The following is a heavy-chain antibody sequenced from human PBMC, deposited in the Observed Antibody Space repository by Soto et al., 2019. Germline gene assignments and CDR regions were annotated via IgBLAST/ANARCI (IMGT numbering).Heavy chain of an antibody. J-gene: IGHJ3*02. CDR3: SQRHFSYHSSSYSLHYAFDI. CDR1: GFSFTSSGMG. D-gene: IGHD2-2*01. V-gene: IGHV2-5*02. CDR2: IYWDDDR. Sequence: QITLKESGPTVVKPTQTLTLTCTFSGFSFTSSGMGVGWIRQPPGKALEWLALIYWDDDRRYRLSLKNRITIPKDPSKNQVVLPATILHPVDTATYYCSQRHFSYHSSSYSLHYAFDIWGQGTVVTVSS.